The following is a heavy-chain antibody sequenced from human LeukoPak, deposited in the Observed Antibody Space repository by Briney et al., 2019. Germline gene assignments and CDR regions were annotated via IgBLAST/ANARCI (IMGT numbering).Heavy chain of an antibody. D-gene: IGHD3-3*01. CDR3: ARDHGAGITIFGVVNLLDY. CDR1: GFTFSSYA. V-gene: IGHV3-30*04. CDR2: ISYDGSKK. J-gene: IGHJ4*02. Sequence: GGSLRLSCAASGFTFSSYAMSWVRPAPGKGLEWVAVISYDGSKKYYADSVKGRFTISRDNSKNTLDLQMNSLRAEDTAVYYCARDHGAGITIFGVVNLLDYWGQGTLVTVSS.